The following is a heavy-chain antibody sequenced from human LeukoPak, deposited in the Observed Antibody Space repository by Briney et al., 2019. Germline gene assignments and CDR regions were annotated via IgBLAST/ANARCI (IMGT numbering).Heavy chain of an antibody. Sequence: GGSLRLSCAASGFTVSNAWMSWVRQAPGKGLEWVSAISGNAISTYYADSVKGRFTISRDNSKNTVYLQMNSLRAEDTAVYYCAKVGPGCSSTSCYPGYWGQGTLVTVSS. CDR1: GFTVSNAW. D-gene: IGHD2-2*01. J-gene: IGHJ4*02. CDR3: AKVGPGCSSTSCYPGY. CDR2: ISGNAIST. V-gene: IGHV3-23*01.